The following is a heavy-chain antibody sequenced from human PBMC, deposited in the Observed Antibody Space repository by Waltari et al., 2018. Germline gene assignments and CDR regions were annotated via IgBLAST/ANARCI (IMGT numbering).Heavy chain of an antibody. CDR3: ARGVIAAAGTGYFQH. J-gene: IGHJ1*01. V-gene: IGHV1-69*10. D-gene: IGHD6-13*01. CDR2: ILPTLGIA. Sequence: QVQLVQSGAEVKKPGSSVKVSCKASGGPLSSYAISWVRQAPGQGLEWMGGILPTLGIANYAQKFQGRVTITADKSTSTAYMELSSLRSEDTAVYYCARGVIAAAGTGYFQHWGQGTLVTVSS. CDR1: GGPLSSYA.